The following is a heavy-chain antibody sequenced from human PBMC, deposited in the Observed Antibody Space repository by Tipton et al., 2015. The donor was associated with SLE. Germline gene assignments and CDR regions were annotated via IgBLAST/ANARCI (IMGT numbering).Heavy chain of an antibody. V-gene: IGHV3-48*03. D-gene: IGHD3-10*01. Sequence: SLRLSCAASGFTFSSYEMNWVRQAPGKGLEWVSYISSSGSTIYYADSVKGRFTISRDNAKNSLYLQMNSLRAEDTAVCYCARNQISSRPGAFDYWGQGTLVTVSS. CDR3: ARNQISSRPGAFDY. J-gene: IGHJ4*02. CDR2: ISSSGSTI. CDR1: GFTFSSYE.